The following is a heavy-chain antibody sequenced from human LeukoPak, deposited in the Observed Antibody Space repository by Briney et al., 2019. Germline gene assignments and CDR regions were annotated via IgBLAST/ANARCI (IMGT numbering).Heavy chain of an antibody. V-gene: IGHV3-21*01. CDR3: ARMPFYGSGSRYYFDY. CDR2: ISSSSSYI. J-gene: IGHJ4*02. CDR1: GFTFSSYS. Sequence: GGSLRLSCAASGFTFSSYSMNWVRQAPGKGLEWVSSISSSSSYIYYADSVKGRFTISRDNAKNSLYLQMNSLRAEDTAVYYRARMPFYGSGSRYYFDYWGQGTLVTVSS. D-gene: IGHD3-10*01.